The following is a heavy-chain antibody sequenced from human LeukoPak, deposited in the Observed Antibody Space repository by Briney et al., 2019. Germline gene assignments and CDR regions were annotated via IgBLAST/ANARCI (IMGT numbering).Heavy chain of an antibody. CDR1: GYSFTSYW. D-gene: IGHD3-22*01. CDR3: ARLTHDSSGYLVAFDI. J-gene: IGHJ3*02. CDR2: IYPGDSDT. Sequence: GESLKISCKGSGYSFTSYWIGWVRQMPGKGLEWMGIIYPGDSDTRYSPSFQGQVTISADKSISTAYLQWSSLKASDTAMYYCARLTHDSSGYLVAFDIWGQGTMVTVSS. V-gene: IGHV5-51*01.